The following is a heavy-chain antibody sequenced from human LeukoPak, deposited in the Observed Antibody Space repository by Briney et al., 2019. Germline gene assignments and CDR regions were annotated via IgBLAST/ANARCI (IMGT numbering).Heavy chain of an antibody. V-gene: IGHV4-59*01. Sequence: SETPSLTCTVSGGSISSYYWSWIRQPPGKGLEWIGYIYYSGSTNYNPSLKSRVTISVDTSKNQFSLKLSSVTAADTAVYYCARAWNCGGDCYSFDYWGQGTLVTVSA. CDR3: ARAWNCGGDCYSFDY. J-gene: IGHJ4*02. CDR2: IYYSGST. D-gene: IGHD2-21*02. CDR1: GGSISSYY.